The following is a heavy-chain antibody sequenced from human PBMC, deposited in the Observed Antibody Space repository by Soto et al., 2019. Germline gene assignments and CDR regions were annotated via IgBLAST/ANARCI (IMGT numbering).Heavy chain of an antibody. CDR1: GGXISSSSYY. J-gene: IGHJ6*03. D-gene: IGHD2-15*01. CDR2: IYYSGST. CDR3: ARKHCSGGSCYRYYYYYYMDV. Sequence: SETLSLTCTVSGGXISSSSYYWGWIRQPPGKGLEWIGSIYYSGSTYYNPSLKSRVTISVDTSKNQFSLKLSSVTAADTAVYYCARKHCSGGSCYRYYYYYYMDVWGKGTTVTVSS. V-gene: IGHV4-39*07.